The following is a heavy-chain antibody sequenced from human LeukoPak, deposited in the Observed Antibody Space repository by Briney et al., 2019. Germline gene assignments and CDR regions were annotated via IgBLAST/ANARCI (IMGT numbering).Heavy chain of an antibody. CDR2: INRDGSEK. D-gene: IGHD5-18*01. Sequence: GGSLRLSCAASGFNFSNYWMSWVRQTPGKGLEWVASINRDGSEKYYVDSVGGQFTISRDNAKNSLFLQMNSLRVEDTAVYYCARRRGYSYGRNNYYFDYWGQGTLVTVSS. CDR3: ARRRGYSYGRNNYYFDY. CDR1: GFNFSNYW. V-gene: IGHV3-7*03. J-gene: IGHJ4*02.